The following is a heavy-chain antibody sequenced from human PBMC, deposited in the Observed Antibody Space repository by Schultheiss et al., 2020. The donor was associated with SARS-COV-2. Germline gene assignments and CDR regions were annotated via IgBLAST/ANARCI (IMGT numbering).Heavy chain of an antibody. CDR2: ISHDGSNK. CDR1: GFTFSSYA. V-gene: IGHV3-30-3*01. D-gene: IGHD3-22*01. Sequence: GESLKISCAVSGFTFSSYAMHWVRQAPGKGLEWVAVISHDGSNKYYADSLKGRFTISRDNAKNSLFLQMNSLRAEDTAVYYCARASSYYDTSGYLYLFDYWGQGTLVTVSS. J-gene: IGHJ4*02. CDR3: ARASSYYDTSGYLYLFDY.